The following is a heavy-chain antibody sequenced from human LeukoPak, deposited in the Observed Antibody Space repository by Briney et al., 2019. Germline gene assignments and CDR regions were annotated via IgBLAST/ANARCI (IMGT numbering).Heavy chain of an antibody. CDR2: ITDGERT. V-gene: IGHV4-34*01. D-gene: IGHD6-13*01. Sequence: SETLSLTCTVSGGSISSYYWSWIRQPPGKGLEWIGEITDGERTSYSPSLKSRATISVVPSQRQFSLELDSVTAADTAIYYCVRRSRVAMPNALDLISDFWGQGTLVTVSS. CDR1: GGSISSYY. J-gene: IGHJ4*02. CDR3: VRRSRVAMPNALDLISDF.